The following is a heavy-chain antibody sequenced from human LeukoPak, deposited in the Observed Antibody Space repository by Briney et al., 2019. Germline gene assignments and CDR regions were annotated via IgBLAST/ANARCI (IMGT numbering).Heavy chain of an antibody. CDR2: VRSDGGIK. CDR3: AKDLPAAYFDY. D-gene: IGHD2-2*01. V-gene: IGHV3-30*02. CDR1: EFTFSNYG. Sequence: GGSLRLSCAASEFTFSNYGMHWVRQAPGKGLEWVAFVRSDGGIKYYADSVKGRFTISRDNSRTTLHLQMNSLRAEDTVVYHCAKDLPAAYFDYWGQGTLVTVSS. J-gene: IGHJ4*02.